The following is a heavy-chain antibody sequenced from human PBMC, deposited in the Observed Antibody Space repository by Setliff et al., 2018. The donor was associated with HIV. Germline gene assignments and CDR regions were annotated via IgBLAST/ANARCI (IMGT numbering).Heavy chain of an antibody. CDR1: GYTFTTYA. CDR3: ARGTRVGANDAFDI. J-gene: IGHJ3*02. CDR2: INAANGNT. Sequence: ASVKVSCKASGYTFTTYAMHWVRQAPGQRLEWMGWINAANGNTNYAQKLQGRVTMTTDTSTSTVYMELRSLRSDDTAVYYCARGTRVGANDAFDIWGQGTMVTVSS. V-gene: IGHV1-3*01. D-gene: IGHD1-26*01.